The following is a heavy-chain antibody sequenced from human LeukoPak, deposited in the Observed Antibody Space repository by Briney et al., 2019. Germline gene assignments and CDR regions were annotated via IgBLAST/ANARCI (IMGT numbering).Heavy chain of an antibody. CDR2: ISSSGSTI. V-gene: IGHV3-48*03. Sequence: GGSLRLSCAVSGFPFSSYEMNWVRQAPGKGLEWVSLISSSGSTIYYADSVKGRFTISRDNAKNSLYLQMNSLRAEDTAVYYCARLFSTAHYWGQGTLVTVSS. CDR3: ARLFSTAHY. CDR1: GFPFSSYE. D-gene: IGHD2-21*01. J-gene: IGHJ4*02.